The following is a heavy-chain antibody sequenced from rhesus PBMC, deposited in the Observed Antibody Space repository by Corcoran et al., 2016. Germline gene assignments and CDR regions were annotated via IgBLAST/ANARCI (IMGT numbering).Heavy chain of an antibody. CDR1: GFTSSNYW. Sequence: EVQLVESGGGLVQPGGSLRLSCAASGFTSSNYWLSWVRQTPGKGLEWVVFIKNKADGGTAADAESVDGRCTSVRDDSKNTQYLQMNSLKTEDTAVYYCARRGVTRALDYWGQGVLVTVSS. J-gene: IGHJ4*01. V-gene: IGHV3S11*01. CDR3: ARRGVTRALDY. CDR2: IKNKADGGTA. D-gene: IGHD4-23*01.